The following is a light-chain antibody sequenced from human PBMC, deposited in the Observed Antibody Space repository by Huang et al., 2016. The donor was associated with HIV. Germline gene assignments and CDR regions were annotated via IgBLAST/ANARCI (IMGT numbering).Light chain of an antibody. CDR2: GAS. V-gene: IGKV3-20*01. CDR3: QQYANSWT. Sequence: EIVLTQSPGTLSLSPGERATLSCRATQSVSSSDLAWYQQKPGQAPRLLIFGASSRATGIPDRFSGSGSGTDFTLTISRLEPEDFAVYYCQQYANSWTFGQGTKVEIK. J-gene: IGKJ1*01. CDR1: QSVSSSD.